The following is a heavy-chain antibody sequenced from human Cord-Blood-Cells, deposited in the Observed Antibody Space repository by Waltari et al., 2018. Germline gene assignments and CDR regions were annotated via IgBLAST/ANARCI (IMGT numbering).Heavy chain of an antibody. V-gene: IGHV1-18*01. CDR3: ARGAAAGSYYYYGMDV. D-gene: IGHD6-13*01. Sequence: QVQLVQSGAEVKKPGASVKVTCKASGYTFTSYGISWVRQTPGRGLEWMGWISAYNGNTNYAQKLQGRVTMTTDTSTSTAYMELRSLRSDDTAVYYCARGAAAGSYYYYGMDVWGQGTTVTVSS. J-gene: IGHJ6*02. CDR1: GYTFTSYG. CDR2: ISAYNGNT.